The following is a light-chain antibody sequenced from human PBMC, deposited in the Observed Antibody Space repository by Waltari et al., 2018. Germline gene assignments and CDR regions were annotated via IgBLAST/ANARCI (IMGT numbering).Light chain of an antibody. CDR1: QSVTTL. V-gene: IGKV3-11*01. Sequence: EIVLTQSPATVSLSPGESATLSCRASQSVTTLLAGYQQRPGQAPRLPIYGASNRATGIPARFSGSGFGTGFTLTISNLDPEDSAIYYCQQRSSWGFTFGPGTKVEIK. CDR2: GAS. J-gene: IGKJ3*01. CDR3: QQRSSWGFT.